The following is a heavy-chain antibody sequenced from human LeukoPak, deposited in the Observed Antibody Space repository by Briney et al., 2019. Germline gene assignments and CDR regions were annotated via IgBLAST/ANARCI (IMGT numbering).Heavy chain of an antibody. Sequence: PSETLSLTCGVSGGSITTTNFWSWVRQAPGQGLEWIRGISLSGLTNYNSSLSSRVTISLDRAKNHLSLNLRSVTAADTAIYYCTRENGAFSPFGFWGQGTVVTVSS. V-gene: IGHV4-4*02. CDR1: GGSITTTNF. D-gene: IGHD2-8*01. J-gene: IGHJ4*02. CDR2: ISLSGLT. CDR3: TRENGAFSPFGF.